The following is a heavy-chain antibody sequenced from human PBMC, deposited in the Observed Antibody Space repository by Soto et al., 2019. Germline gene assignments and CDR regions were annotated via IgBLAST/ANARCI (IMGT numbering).Heavy chain of an antibody. V-gene: IGHV3-23*01. CDR3: AKDLVPATAIPSGGIDY. J-gene: IGHJ4*02. CDR1: GFTFSSYA. D-gene: IGHD2-2*02. CDR2: ISGSGGST. Sequence: EVQLLESGGGLVQPGGSLRLSCAASGFTFSSYAMSWVRQAPGKGLEWVSAISGSGGSTYYADSVKGRFTISRDNSKNTLYLQMNSLRAEDTAVYYCAKDLVPATAIPSGGIDYWGQGTLVTVSS.